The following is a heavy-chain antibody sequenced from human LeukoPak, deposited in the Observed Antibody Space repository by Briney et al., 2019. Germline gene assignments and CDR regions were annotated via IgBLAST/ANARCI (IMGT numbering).Heavy chain of an antibody. Sequence: PRGALRLSCASSGFTFIDHYMDWVRQAPGKGLEWVGLTTNKPHSYTTEYAASVKGRFTISRDDSKNSLYLQMNSLKTQDTAVYYCARRYCIGGNCRYSDHWGQGTLVSVSS. CDR3: ARRYCIGGNCRYSDH. J-gene: IGHJ1*01. CDR1: GFTFIDHY. V-gene: IGHV3-72*01. D-gene: IGHD2-15*01. CDR2: TTNKPHSYTT.